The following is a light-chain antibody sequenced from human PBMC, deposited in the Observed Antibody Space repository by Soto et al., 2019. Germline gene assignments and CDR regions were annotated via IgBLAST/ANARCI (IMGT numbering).Light chain of an antibody. CDR3: SSYTGSSTLV. CDR1: SSDVGSYNR. J-gene: IGLJ2*01. V-gene: IGLV2-18*02. CDR2: EVS. Sequence: QSALTQPPSVSGSPGQSVTISCTGTSSDVGSYNRVYWYQQPPGTAPKLMIYEVSNRHSGVPDRFSGSKSGNTASLTISGLQAENEADYYCSSYTGSSTLVFGGGTKVTVL.